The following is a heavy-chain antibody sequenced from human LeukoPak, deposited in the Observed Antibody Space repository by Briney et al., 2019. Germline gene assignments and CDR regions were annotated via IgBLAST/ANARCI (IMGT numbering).Heavy chain of an antibody. V-gene: IGHV4-38-2*02. Sequence: SETLSLTCTVSGYSISSGYYWGWIRQPPGKGLEWIGSIYHSGSTYYNPSLNSRVTISVDTSKNQFSLKLSSVTAADTAVYYCARDHYYYYMDVWGKGTTVTVSS. CDR3: ARDHYYYYMDV. CDR2: IYHSGST. CDR1: GYSISSGYY. J-gene: IGHJ6*03.